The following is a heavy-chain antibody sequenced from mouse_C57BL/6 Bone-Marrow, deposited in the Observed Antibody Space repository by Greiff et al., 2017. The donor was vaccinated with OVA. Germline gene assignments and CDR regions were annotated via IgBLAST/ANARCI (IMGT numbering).Heavy chain of an antibody. Sequence: EVNVVESGGDLVKPGGSLKLSCAASGFTFSSYGMSWVRPTPDKRLEWVATISSGGSYTYYPDSVKGRFTISRDNAKNTLYLQMSSLKSEDTAMYYCARHGYYGSSYYFDYWGQGTTLTVSS. CDR1: GFTFSSYG. V-gene: IGHV5-6*01. J-gene: IGHJ2*01. D-gene: IGHD1-1*01. CDR2: ISSGGSYT. CDR3: ARHGYYGSSYYFDY.